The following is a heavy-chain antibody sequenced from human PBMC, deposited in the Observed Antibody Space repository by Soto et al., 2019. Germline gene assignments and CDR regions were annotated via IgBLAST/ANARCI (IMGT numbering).Heavy chain of an antibody. V-gene: IGHV4-39*01. CDR2: IYYSGST. CDR1: GGSISSSSYY. J-gene: IGHJ3*02. CDR3: ARFPYCSSTSCRSSNDAFDI. D-gene: IGHD2-2*01. Sequence: QLQLQESGPGLVKPSETLSLTCTVSGGSISSSSYYWGWIRQPPGKGLEWIGSIYYSGSTYYNPSLKSRVTISVDTSKNQFSLKLSSVTAADTAVYYCARFPYCSSTSCRSSNDAFDIWGQGTMVTVSS.